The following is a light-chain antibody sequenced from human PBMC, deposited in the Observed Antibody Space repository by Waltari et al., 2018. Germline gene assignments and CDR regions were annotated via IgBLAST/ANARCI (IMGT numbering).Light chain of an antibody. J-gene: IGLJ3*02. CDR2: GNN. V-gene: IGLV1-40*01. CDR1: SSNIGAGHD. Sequence: QSVLTQPPSMSGAPGQRVTISCTGSSSNIGAGHDVHWYQVFPGKAPKLLIYGNNNRPAGGPERVSGAKSGTADSRAIGGLQAEDEADYDCKSSDIRLSGGVVFGGGTKVTVL. CDR3: KSSDIRLSGGVV.